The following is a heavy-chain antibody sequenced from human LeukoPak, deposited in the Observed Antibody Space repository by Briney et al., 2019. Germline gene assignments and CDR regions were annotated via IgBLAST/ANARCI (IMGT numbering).Heavy chain of an antibody. J-gene: IGHJ4*02. V-gene: IGHV3-30-3*01. Sequence: GGSLRLSCAASGFTFSSYALHWVRQAPGKGLEWVAVISSDGSNKYYADSVRGRFTISRDNSKNTLYLQMNSLRAEDTAVYFCAKDAHYDFWSGYYVDYWGQGTLVTVSS. CDR2: ISSDGSNK. CDR1: GFTFSSYA. D-gene: IGHD3-3*01. CDR3: AKDAHYDFWSGYYVDY.